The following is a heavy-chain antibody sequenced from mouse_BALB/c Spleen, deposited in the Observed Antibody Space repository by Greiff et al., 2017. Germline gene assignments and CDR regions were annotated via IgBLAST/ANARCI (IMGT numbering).Heavy chain of an antibody. J-gene: IGHJ1*01. Sequence: VQLVESGPGLVAPSQSLSITCTVSGFSLTGYGVNWVRQPPGKGLEWLGMIWGDGSTDYNSALKSRLSISKDNSKSQVFLKMNSLQTDDTARYYCARDQGYGNGYFDVWGAGTTVTVSS. CDR1: GFSLTGYG. CDR3: ARDQGYGNGYFDV. D-gene: IGHD2-1*01. V-gene: IGHV2-6-7*01. CDR2: IWGDGST.